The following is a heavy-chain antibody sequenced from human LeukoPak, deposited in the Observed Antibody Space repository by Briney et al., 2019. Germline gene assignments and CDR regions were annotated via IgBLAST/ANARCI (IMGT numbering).Heavy chain of an antibody. Sequence: GGSLRLSCAASGFTFSSYSMNWVRQAPGKGLEWAANIKQDGGETYYADSVKGRFTIFRDNAKNSLYLQMDSLRVEDTAVYYCANGDGFDYWGQGTLVIVSS. CDR2: IKQDGGET. D-gene: IGHD5-24*01. J-gene: IGHJ4*02. CDR3: ANGDGFDY. V-gene: IGHV3-7*01. CDR1: GFTFSSYS.